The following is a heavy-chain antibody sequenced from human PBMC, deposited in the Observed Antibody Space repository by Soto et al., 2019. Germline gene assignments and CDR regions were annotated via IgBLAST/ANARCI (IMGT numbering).Heavy chain of an antibody. V-gene: IGHV4-39*01. CDR1: SGSIIVTNVF. Sequence: NPSATLSLTCTVSSGSIIVTNVFRGWVRQPPGKGLEWIGNVDYSGTAYFSPSLATRVTFHVDTSKNQFSLTLYSVTAADTAVYYCARITGRHLDYWGQG. J-gene: IGHJ4*02. CDR3: ARITGRHLDY. CDR2: VDYSGTA. D-gene: IGHD1-20*01.